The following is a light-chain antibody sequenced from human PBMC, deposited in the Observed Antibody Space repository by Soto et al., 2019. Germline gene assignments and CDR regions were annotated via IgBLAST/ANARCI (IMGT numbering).Light chain of an antibody. J-gene: IGKJ4*01. V-gene: IGKV1-12*01. Sequence: DIQMTQSPSSVAASVGDRLTITCRAGQGISSWLAWYQQKPVKAPSLLIFGAYTLHSGIPSRFSGSGSGTYFTLTISSLQPEDFATYYCQQAKSFPLSFGGGTKVEIK. CDR2: GAY. CDR1: QGISSW. CDR3: QQAKSFPLS.